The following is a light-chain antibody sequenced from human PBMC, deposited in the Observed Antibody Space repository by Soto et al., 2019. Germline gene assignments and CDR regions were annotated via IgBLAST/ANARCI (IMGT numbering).Light chain of an antibody. CDR2: DAS. V-gene: IGKV1-5*01. CDR1: QSVSSG. CDR3: QQYNSYSVT. J-gene: IGKJ1*01. Sequence: DIHMTQSPSTLSASVGDRVTITCRASQSVSSGLAWYQQKPGKAPKLLIYDASSLESGVPSRFSGSGSGTEFTLTISXREPDDFATYYCQQYNSYSVTFGQG.